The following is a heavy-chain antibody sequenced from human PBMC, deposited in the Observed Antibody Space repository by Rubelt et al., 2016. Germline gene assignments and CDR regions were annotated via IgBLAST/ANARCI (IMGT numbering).Heavy chain of an antibody. Sequence: QVQLVQSGAEVKKPGSSVKVSCKASGGTFSSYAISWVRQAPGQRLEWMGWLSAYNGNTNYAKERQGRVTMTTDTSTSTAEMVLRSLRSDYTAVYYCARVDGTMIVVADVLDYWGQGTLVTVSS. V-gene: IGHV1-18*01. D-gene: IGHD3-22*01. J-gene: IGHJ4*02. CDR2: LSAYNGNT. CDR1: GGTFSSYA. CDR3: ARVDGTMIVVADVLDY.